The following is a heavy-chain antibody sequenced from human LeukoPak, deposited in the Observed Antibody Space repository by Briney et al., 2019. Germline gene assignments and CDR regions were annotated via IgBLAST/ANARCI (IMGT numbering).Heavy chain of an antibody. D-gene: IGHD3-9*01. V-gene: IGHV3-30*02. CDR1: GFTFTGYP. J-gene: IGHJ3*02. Sequence: GGSLRLSCAASGFTFTGYPMHWVRQPPGKGLEWVAFIRYDGSNEYYADSVKGRFTISRDNSKNTLFLQMNSLRAEDTAVYYCARVAHDILTGSLRLGIDIWGQGTMVTVSS. CDR3: ARVAHDILTGSLRLGIDI. CDR2: IRYDGSNE.